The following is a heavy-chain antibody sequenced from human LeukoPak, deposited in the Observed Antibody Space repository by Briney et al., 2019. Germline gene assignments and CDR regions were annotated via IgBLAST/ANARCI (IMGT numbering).Heavy chain of an antibody. Sequence: PSETLSLTCAVSGGSISSGGYSWSWIRQPPGKGLEWIGYIYHSGSTYYNPSLKSRVTISVDRSKNQFSLKLSSVTAAATAVYYCARQNLGYCSGGSCYPWFDPWGQGTLVTVSS. D-gene: IGHD2-15*01. V-gene: IGHV4-30-2*01. CDR3: ARQNLGYCSGGSCYPWFDP. CDR2: IYHSGST. J-gene: IGHJ5*02. CDR1: GGSISSGGYS.